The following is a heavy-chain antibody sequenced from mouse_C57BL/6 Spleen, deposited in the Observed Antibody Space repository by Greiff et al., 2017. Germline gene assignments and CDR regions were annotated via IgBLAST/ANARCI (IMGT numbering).Heavy chain of an antibody. Sequence: VQLKESGPELVKPGASVKIPCKASGYTFTDYNMDWVKQSHGKSLEWIGDINPNNGGTIYNQKFKGKATLTVDKSSSTAYMELRSLTSEDTAVYYCARLDGSRPFAYWGQGTLVTVSA. CDR3: ARLDGSRPFAY. CDR1: GYTFTDYN. V-gene: IGHV1-18*01. D-gene: IGHD2-3*01. J-gene: IGHJ3*01. CDR2: INPNNGGT.